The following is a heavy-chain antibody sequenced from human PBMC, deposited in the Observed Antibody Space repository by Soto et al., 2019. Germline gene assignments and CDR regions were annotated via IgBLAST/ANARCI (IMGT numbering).Heavy chain of an antibody. J-gene: IGHJ4*02. CDR3: ARLSSYGDYAH. D-gene: IGHD4-17*01. CDR2: IYHSGST. V-gene: IGHV4-30-2*02. CDR1: GCSISSGGYS. Sequence: PSETLSLTCAFSGCSISSGGYSLSWIRQPPGKGLEWIGYIYHSGSTYYNPSLKSRVTISVDTSKNQFSLKLSSVTAADTAVYYCARLSSYGDYAHWGQGTLVTVSS.